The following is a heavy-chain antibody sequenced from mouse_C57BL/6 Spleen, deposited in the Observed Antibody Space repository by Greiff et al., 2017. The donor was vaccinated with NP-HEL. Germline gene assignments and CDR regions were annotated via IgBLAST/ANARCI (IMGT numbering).Heavy chain of an antibody. CDR1: GYAFSSSW. Sequence: QVQLKESGPELVKPGASVKISCKASGYAFSSSWMNWVKQRPGKGLEWIGRIYPGDGDTNYNGKFKGKATLTADKSSSTAYMQLSSLTSEDSAVYFCARADSNYLYFDYWGQGTTLTVSS. D-gene: IGHD2-5*01. V-gene: IGHV1-82*01. CDR3: ARADSNYLYFDY. CDR2: IYPGDGDT. J-gene: IGHJ2*01.